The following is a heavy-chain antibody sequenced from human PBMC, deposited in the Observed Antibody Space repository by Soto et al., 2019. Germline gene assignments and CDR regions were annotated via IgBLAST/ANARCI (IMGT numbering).Heavy chain of an antibody. CDR3: ASGIQLWLRRINNGYSG. D-gene: IGHD5-18*01. CDR1: GGTFSTYA. J-gene: IGHJ4*02. V-gene: IGHV1-69*12. Sequence: QVQLVQSGAEVKKPESSVKVSCTAPGGTFSTYAISWVRQAPGQGLEWMGGIIPMFGTANYAQRIQDRVTITGDESTNTVYLELSSLRYEDTAVDFCASGIQLWLRRINNGYSGWGQGTLVTVSS. CDR2: IIPMFGTA.